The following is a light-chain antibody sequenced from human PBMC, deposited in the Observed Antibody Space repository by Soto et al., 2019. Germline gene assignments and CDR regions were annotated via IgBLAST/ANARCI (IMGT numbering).Light chain of an antibody. CDR3: SSYAGSNNYV. Sequence: QSALTQPPPASGSPGQSVTISCTGTSSDVGGYNYVSWYQQHPGRAPKLMISEVSKRPSGVPDRFSGSKSGNTASLTVSGLQAEDEADYYCSSYAGSNNYVFGTGTKVTVL. J-gene: IGLJ1*01. CDR1: SSDVGGYNY. CDR2: EVS. V-gene: IGLV2-8*01.